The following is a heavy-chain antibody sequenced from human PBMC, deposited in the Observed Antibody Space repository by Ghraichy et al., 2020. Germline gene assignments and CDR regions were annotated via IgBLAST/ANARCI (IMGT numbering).Heavy chain of an antibody. D-gene: IGHD2-21*02. J-gene: IGHJ2*01. CDR3: ARVALHCGGDGRIRGCFDL. V-gene: IGHV4-61*01. Sequence: SETLSLTCTVSGGSVSSGSYYWSWIRQPPGKGLEWIGYIYYSGSTNYNPSLKSRVTISVDTSKNQFSLKLSSVTAADTAVYYCARVALHCGGDGRIRGCFDLWGRGTLVTVSS. CDR2: IYYSGST. CDR1: GGSVSSGSYY.